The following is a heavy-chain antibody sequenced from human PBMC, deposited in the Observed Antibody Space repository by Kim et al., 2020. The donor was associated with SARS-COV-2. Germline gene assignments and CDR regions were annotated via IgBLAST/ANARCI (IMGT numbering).Heavy chain of an antibody. CDR1: GFTFSSYA. CDR2: ISGSGGST. V-gene: IGHV3-23*01. J-gene: IGHJ6*03. CDR3: AKEAAYCSGGSCYLYYYYYYMDV. Sequence: GGSLRLSCAASGFTFSSYAMSWVRQAPGKGLEWVSAISGSGGSTYYADSVKGRFTISRDNSKNTLYLQMNSLRAEDTAVYYCAKEAAYCSGGSCYLYYYYYYMDVWGKGTTVTVS. D-gene: IGHD2-15*01.